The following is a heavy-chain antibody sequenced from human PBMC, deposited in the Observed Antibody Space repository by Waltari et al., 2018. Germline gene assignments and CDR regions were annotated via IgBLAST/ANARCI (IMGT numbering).Heavy chain of an antibody. CDR3: ARARCSTSSCLFVSGFDP. D-gene: IGHD6-13*01. Sequence: QLHLQESGPGLVEPSGTLYLTCSVSSVSINSGYWGWIRQPPGKGLEWLGKIYYSGSTYSSPSLDGRIAISVDTSRTQFFLSLTSVTAADTAVYYCARARCSTSSCLFVSGFDPWGQGILVTVSS. J-gene: IGHJ5*02. CDR2: IYYSGST. V-gene: IGHV4-39*01. CDR1: SVSINSGY.